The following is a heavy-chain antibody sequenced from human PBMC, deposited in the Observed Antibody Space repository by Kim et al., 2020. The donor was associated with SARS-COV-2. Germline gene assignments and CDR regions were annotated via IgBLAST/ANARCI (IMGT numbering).Heavy chain of an antibody. CDR3: ARVGGVWFGPRTRFDP. Sequence: SETLSLTCTVSGGSISSSSYYWGWIRQPPGKGLEWIGSIYYSGSTYYNPSLKSRVTISVDTSKNQFSLKLSSVTAADTAVYYCARVGGVWFGPRTRFDPWGQGTLVTVSS. V-gene: IGHV4-39*07. J-gene: IGHJ5*02. CDR1: GGSISSSSYY. D-gene: IGHD3-10*01. CDR2: IYYSGST.